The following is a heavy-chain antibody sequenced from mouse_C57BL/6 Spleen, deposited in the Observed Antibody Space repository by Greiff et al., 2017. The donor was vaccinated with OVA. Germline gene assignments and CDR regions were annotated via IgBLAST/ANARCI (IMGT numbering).Heavy chain of an antibody. D-gene: IGHD1-1*01. CDR1: GYTFTSYW. CDR3: ARDCYYDISWFAD. Sequence: QVQLQQPGAELVKPGASVKLSCKASGYTFTSYWMHWVKQRPGRGLEWIGRIYPRSGGTKYNEKFKGKATLTVDKPSSTAYMQLSSLTSDDSAVYYCARDCYYDISWFADWGQGTLVTVAA. CDR2: IYPRSGGT. J-gene: IGHJ3*01. V-gene: IGHV1-62-3*01.